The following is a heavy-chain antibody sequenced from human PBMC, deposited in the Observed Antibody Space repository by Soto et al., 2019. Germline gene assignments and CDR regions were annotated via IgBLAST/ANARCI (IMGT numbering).Heavy chain of an antibody. CDR2: INHSGST. CDR3: ARESDILTGFPMDV. D-gene: IGHD3-9*01. Sequence: SETLSLTCAVYGGSFSGYYWSWIRQPPGKGLEWIGEINHSGSTNYNPSLKSRVTISVDTSKNQFSLKLSSVTAADTAVYYCARESDILTGFPMDVWGQGTTVTVSS. CDR1: GGSFSGYY. J-gene: IGHJ6*02. V-gene: IGHV4-34*01.